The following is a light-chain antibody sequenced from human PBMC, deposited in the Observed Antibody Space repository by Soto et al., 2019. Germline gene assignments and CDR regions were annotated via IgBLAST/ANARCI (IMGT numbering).Light chain of an antibody. V-gene: IGKV3D-20*02. CDR3: QQRSSWPLLT. CDR2: DAS. CDR1: QSVSNSY. Sequence: IVLTQSPATLSLSPGERATLSCGASQSVSNSYLAWYQQKPGLAPRLLIYDASSRATGIPDRFSGSGSGTDFTLTISSLEPEDLAIYYCQQRSSWPLLTFGGGTKVDIK. J-gene: IGKJ4*01.